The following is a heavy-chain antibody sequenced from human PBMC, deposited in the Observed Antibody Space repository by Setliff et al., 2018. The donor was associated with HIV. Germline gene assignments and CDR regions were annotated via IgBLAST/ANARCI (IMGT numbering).Heavy chain of an antibody. CDR3: ARGVLVITHSALDY. CDR1: GFTFSSHG. J-gene: IGHJ4*02. Sequence: GGSLRLSCATSGFTFSSHGIHWVRQAPGKGLEWVAVIWYDGSNENYAGSVKGRFTISRDNSKKTLYLQMNSLRAEDTAVYYCARGVLVITHSALDYWGQGTLVTVSS. V-gene: IGHV3-33*01. D-gene: IGHD3-22*01. CDR2: IWYDGSNE.